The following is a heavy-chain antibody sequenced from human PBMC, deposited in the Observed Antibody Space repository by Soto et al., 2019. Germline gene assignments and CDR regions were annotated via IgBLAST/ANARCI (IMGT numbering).Heavy chain of an antibody. CDR3: ARGRRYTF. CDR2: INPDGGAT. D-gene: IGHD1-1*01. J-gene: IGHJ4*02. V-gene: IGHV1-46*01. CDR1: GYIFSHYF. Sequence: QVQLLQSGAEVRKPGASVSISCKASGYIFSHYFMSWVRQAPGQGLEWMGKINPDGGATTFARNFQGSLTLTSDASTGTAYRPLSGLTSDDTAVYYCARGRRYTFWGQGTLVSVSS.